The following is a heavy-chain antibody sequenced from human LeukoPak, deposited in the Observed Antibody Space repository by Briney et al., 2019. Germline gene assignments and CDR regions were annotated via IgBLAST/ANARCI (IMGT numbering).Heavy chain of an antibody. CDR1: GFTFSRNV. V-gene: IGHV3-30*01. D-gene: IGHD6-19*01. CDR3: ARDRDSSGWLNWFDP. Sequence: GGSLRLSCAASGFTFSRNVMHWVRQAPGKGLEWVALISYDGNNKFYADSVKGRFTISRDNSRNTLYLQMNSLRGEDAAVYSCARDRDSSGWLNWFDPWGQGTLVTVSS. J-gene: IGHJ5*02. CDR2: ISYDGNNK.